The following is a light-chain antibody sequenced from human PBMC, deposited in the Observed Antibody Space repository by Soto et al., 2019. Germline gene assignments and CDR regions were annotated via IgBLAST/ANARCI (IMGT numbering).Light chain of an antibody. J-gene: IGKJ2*01. Sequence: EIVLTQSPGTLSLSPGERATLSCRSSQSVSSSYLAWYQQKPGQAPRLIIYGASSRATGIPDRFSGSGSGTDFNLTISRLEPEDFAVYYCQLYGSSPYTFGQGTKLEIK. V-gene: IGKV3-20*01. CDR2: GAS. CDR1: QSVSSSY. CDR3: QLYGSSPYT.